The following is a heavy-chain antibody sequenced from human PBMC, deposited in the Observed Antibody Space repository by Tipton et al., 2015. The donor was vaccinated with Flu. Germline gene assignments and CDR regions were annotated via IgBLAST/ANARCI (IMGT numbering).Heavy chain of an antibody. D-gene: IGHD3-10*01. J-gene: IGHJ4*02. Sequence: TLSLTCTVPGGSMRSYYWSWIRQPAGKGLEWIGRFYTSGSTNYHPSLKSRVTMSVDTSKNQFSLRLTSVTAADTAVYYCARGSGSGTYVVFEYWGQGTLVTVSS. CDR3: ARGSGSGTYVVFEY. V-gene: IGHV4-4*07. CDR2: FYTSGST. CDR1: GGSMRSYY.